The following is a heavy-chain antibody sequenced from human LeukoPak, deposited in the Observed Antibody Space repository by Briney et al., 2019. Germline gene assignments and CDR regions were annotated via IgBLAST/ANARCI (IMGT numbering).Heavy chain of an antibody. D-gene: IGHD5-18*01. V-gene: IGHV3-21*04. CDR2: ISSSSSYI. CDR3: AKALRGYSYGTFDY. CDR1: GFTFSSYS. J-gene: IGHJ4*02. Sequence: GGSLRLSCAASGFTFSSYSMNWVRQAPGKGLEWVSSISSSSSYIYYADSVKGRFTISRDNSRNTLYLQMNSLRAEDTAVYYCAKALRGYSYGTFDYWGQGTLVTVSS.